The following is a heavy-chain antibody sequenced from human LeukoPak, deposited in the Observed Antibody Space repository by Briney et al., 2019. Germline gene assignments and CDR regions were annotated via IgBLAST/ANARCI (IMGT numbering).Heavy chain of an antibody. D-gene: IGHD3-22*01. V-gene: IGHV4-34*01. CDR2: INHSGST. Sequence: SETLSLTCAVYGGSFSGYYWSWIRQPPGKGLEWIGEINHSGSTNYNPSLKSRVTISVDTSKNQFSLKLSSVTAADTAVYYCARGWYYDSSGYYWTPFDYWGQGTLVTVSS. CDR1: GGSFSGYY. J-gene: IGHJ4*02. CDR3: ARGWYYDSSGYYWTPFDY.